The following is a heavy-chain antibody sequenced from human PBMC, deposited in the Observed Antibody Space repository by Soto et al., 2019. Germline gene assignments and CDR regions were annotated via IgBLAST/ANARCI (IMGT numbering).Heavy chain of an antibody. V-gene: IGHV4-31*03. CDR1: GGSFSSGSYS. CDR3: TRAPIGLVSDI. J-gene: IGHJ3*02. CDR2: IYDSGST. D-gene: IGHD4-17*01. Sequence: QVQLQESGPGLVKPSQTLSLTCTVSGGSFSSGSYSWSWIRQLPGRGLEWMGYIYDSGSTFYRPSLKSRFNILMDRSKNQFSLELNSVTAADTAVYYCTRAPIGLVSDIWGQGTVVTVSS.